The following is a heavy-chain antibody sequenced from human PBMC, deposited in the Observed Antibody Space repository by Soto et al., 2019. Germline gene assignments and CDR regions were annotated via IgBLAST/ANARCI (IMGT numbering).Heavy chain of an antibody. Sequence: EAQLVESGGGLVQPGGSLRLSCAASGFTFSSYNMNWVRQAPGKGLEWVSYISSSTGIIYYGDSVKGRFTISRDNAKNSLYLQMNSLRPEDTAVYYCASSTVTKRFDYWGQGTLVTVSS. CDR2: ISSSTGII. D-gene: IGHD4-17*01. V-gene: IGHV3-48*01. J-gene: IGHJ4*02. CDR3: ASSTVTKRFDY. CDR1: GFTFSSYN.